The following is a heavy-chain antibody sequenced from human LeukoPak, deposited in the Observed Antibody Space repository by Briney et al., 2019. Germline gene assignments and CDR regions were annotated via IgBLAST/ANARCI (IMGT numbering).Heavy chain of an antibody. CDR2: ISGSGGST. CDR3: AKVPGRDSSGYLYFDY. CDR1: GFTFNNYW. Sequence: PGRSLRLSCAASGFTFNNYWMTWVRQAPGKGLEWVSAISGSGGSTYYADSVKGRFTISRDNSKNTLYLQMNGLRAEDTAVYYCAKVPGRDSSGYLYFDYWGQGTLVTVSS. V-gene: IGHV3-23*01. J-gene: IGHJ4*02. D-gene: IGHD3-22*01.